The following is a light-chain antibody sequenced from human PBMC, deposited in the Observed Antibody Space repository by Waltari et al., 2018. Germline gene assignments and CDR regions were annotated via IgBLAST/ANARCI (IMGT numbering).Light chain of an antibody. V-gene: IGKV3-20*01. J-gene: IGKJ1*01. Sequence: EIVLTHSPGTLSLSPGERAIVSCRASQSVGRTLAWYQQKPGQAPRLLIYGASNRATGIPDRFIGSGFGTEFSLTISGLEPEDSAVYYCQHYLRLPVAFGQGTKVEIK. CDR2: GAS. CDR3: QHYLRLPVA. CDR1: QSVGRT.